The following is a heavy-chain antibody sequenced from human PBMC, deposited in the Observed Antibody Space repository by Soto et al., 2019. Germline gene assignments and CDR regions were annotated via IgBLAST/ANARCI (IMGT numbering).Heavy chain of an antibody. CDR3: ARGRPSYDFWSGYYKRGGYYYYGMDV. CDR2: INHSGST. Sequence: SETLSLTCAVYGGSFSGYYWSWIRQPPGKGLEWIGEINHSGSTNYNPSLKSRVTISVDTSKNQFSLKLSSVTAADTAVYYCARGRPSYDFWSGYYKRGGYYYYGMDVWGQGTTVTVSS. V-gene: IGHV4-34*01. CDR1: GGSFSGYY. J-gene: IGHJ6*02. D-gene: IGHD3-3*01.